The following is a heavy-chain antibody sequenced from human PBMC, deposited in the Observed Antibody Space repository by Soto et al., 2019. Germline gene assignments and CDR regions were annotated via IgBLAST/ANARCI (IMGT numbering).Heavy chain of an antibody. CDR2: ISSSGSTI. Sequence: PGGSLRLSCAACGFTFSSYEMNWVRQAPGKGLEWVSYISSSGSTIYYADSVKGRFTISRDNAKNSLYLQMNSLRAEDTAVYYCARGDYYGSGSYYPRYYYYGMDVWGQGTTVTVSS. J-gene: IGHJ6*02. CDR3: ARGDYYGSGSYYPRYYYYGMDV. CDR1: GFTFSSYE. D-gene: IGHD3-10*01. V-gene: IGHV3-48*03.